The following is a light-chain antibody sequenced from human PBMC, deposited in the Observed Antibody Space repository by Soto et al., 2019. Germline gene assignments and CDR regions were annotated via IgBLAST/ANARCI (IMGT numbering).Light chain of an antibody. V-gene: IGLV2-14*01. CDR2: EVS. Sequence: QSALTQPASVSGSPGQSITISCTGTSSDVGGYNYVSWYQHHPGKAPKLMIYEVSNRPSGVSNRFSGSKSGNTASLTISXXQAEDEADYHCSSYSSTSTLYVFGTGTKLTVL. J-gene: IGLJ1*01. CDR1: SSDVGGYNY. CDR3: SSYSSTSTLYV.